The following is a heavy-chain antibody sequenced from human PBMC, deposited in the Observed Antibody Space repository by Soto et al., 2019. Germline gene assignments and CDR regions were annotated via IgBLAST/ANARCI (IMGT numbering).Heavy chain of an antibody. Sequence: GGSLRLSCAASGFTFSSYSMNWVRQAPGKGLEWVSYISSSSSTIYYADYVKGRFTISRDNSKNTVYLQMSSLRAEDTAVYYCVKGEYYYDSSGYYPFDYWGQGTLVTVSS. CDR2: ISSSSSTI. CDR3: VKGEYYYDSSGYYPFDY. J-gene: IGHJ4*02. V-gene: IGHV3-48*01. D-gene: IGHD3-22*01. CDR1: GFTFSSYS.